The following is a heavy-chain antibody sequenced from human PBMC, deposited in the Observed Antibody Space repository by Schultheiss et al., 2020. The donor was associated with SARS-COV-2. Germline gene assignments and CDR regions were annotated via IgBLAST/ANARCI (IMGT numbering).Heavy chain of an antibody. J-gene: IGHJ5*02. CDR1: GGSISSGGYY. V-gene: IGHV4-31*01. CDR2: IYYSGST. Sequence: SETLSLTCTVSGGSISSGGYYWSWIRQHPGKGLEWIGYIYYSGSTYYNPSLKSLVTISVDTSKNQFSLKLSSVTAADTAVYYCARGQGIAALYNWFDPWGQGTLVTVSS. CDR3: ARGQGIAALYNWFDP. D-gene: IGHD6-6*01.